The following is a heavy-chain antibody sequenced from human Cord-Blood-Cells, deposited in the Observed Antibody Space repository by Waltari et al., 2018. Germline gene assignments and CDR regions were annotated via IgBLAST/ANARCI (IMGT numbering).Heavy chain of an antibody. Sequence: QVQLQESGPGLVKPSGTLSPTCAAPGGSISRSNWWSWVRQPPGKGLEWIGEIYHSGSTNYNPSLKSRVTISVDKSKNQFSLKLSSVTAADTAVYYCARFKGAARPCAFDIWGQGTMVTVSS. CDR1: GGSISRSNW. D-gene: IGHD6-6*01. V-gene: IGHV4-4*02. CDR2: IYHSGST. J-gene: IGHJ3*02. CDR3: ARFKGAARPCAFDI.